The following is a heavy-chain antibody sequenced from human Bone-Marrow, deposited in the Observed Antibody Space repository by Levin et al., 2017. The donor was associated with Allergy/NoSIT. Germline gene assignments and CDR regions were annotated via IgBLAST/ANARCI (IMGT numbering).Heavy chain of an antibody. CDR1: GFTFSSYE. V-gene: IGHV3-48*03. CDR3: ARDQHSIAAAGTDYYYMDV. J-gene: IGHJ6*03. D-gene: IGHD6-13*01. CDR2: ISSSGSTI. Sequence: PGGSLRLSCAASGFTFSSYEMNWVRQAPGKGLEWVSYISSSGSTIYYADSVKGRFTISRDNAKNSLYLQMNSLRAEDTAVYYCARDQHSIAAAGTDYYYMDVWGKGTTVTVSS.